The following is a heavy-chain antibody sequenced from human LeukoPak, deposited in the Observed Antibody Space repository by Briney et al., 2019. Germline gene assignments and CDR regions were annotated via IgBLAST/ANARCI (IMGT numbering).Heavy chain of an antibody. D-gene: IGHD1-14*01. CDR1: GGSFSGYY. CDR3: ASLRDRVDY. J-gene: IGHJ4*02. V-gene: IGHV4-34*01. CDR2: INHSGST. Sequence: SEILSLTCAVYGGSFSGYYWSWIRQPPGKGLEWIGEINHSGSTNYNPSLKSRVTISVDTSKNQFSLKLSSVTAADTAVYYCASLRDRVDYWGQGTLVTVSS.